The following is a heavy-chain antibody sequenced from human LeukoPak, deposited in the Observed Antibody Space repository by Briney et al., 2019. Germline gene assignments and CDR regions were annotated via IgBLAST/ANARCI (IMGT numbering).Heavy chain of an antibody. CDR1: GYTFTRYG. CDR3: AREEITIAEGRWFDP. D-gene: IGHD3-10*01. Sequence: ASVKVSCKASGYTFTRYGISWVRQAPGQGLEWMGWISAYNGNTKNAQRFQGRVTMTTDTSTSTAYMELRSLRSDDTAVYYCAREEITIAEGRWFDPWGQGTLVTVSS. V-gene: IGHV1-18*01. CDR2: ISAYNGNT. J-gene: IGHJ5*02.